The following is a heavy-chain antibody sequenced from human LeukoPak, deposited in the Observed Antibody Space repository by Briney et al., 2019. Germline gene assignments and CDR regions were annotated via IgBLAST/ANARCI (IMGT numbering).Heavy chain of an antibody. CDR2: ISDSGGHST. J-gene: IGHJ4*02. Sequence: PGGSLRLSCRTSGFTFRDHAMNWVRQAPGKGLEWVSAISDSGGHSTYYADSVKGRFTISRDDSKNTLYLQMNGLRAEDTAVYYCAKEFRSQTFDYWGQGTLVTVSS. CDR1: GFTFRDHA. CDR3: AKEFRSQTFDY. V-gene: IGHV3-23*01.